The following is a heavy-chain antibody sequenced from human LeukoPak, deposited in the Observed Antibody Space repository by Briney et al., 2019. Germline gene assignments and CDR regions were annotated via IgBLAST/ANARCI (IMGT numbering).Heavy chain of an antibody. Sequence: GASVKVSCKASGGTFSSYAISWVRQAPGQGLEWMGGIIPIFGTANYAQKFQGRVTITTDESTSTAYMELSSLRSEDTAVYYCARDRIAARVGEFDYWGREPWSPSPQ. V-gene: IGHV1-69*05. CDR3: ARDRIAARVGEFDY. D-gene: IGHD6-6*01. CDR1: GGTFSSYA. CDR2: IIPIFGTA. J-gene: IGHJ4*02.